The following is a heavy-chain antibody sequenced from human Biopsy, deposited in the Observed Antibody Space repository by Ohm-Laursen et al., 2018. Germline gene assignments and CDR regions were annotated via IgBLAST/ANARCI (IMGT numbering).Heavy chain of an antibody. CDR2: IYSSGST. J-gene: IGHJ3*02. CDR3: ARWTPEYDSSRYYLDAFDI. CDR1: GGSMTGYE. V-gene: IGHV4-4*07. D-gene: IGHD3-22*01. Sequence: SDTLSLTCSVSGGSMTGYEWSWIRQPAGKGLEWIGRIYSSGSTNYNPSRKSRVTLSMDTSKRQFSLKLSFVTAADTAVYYCARWTPEYDSSRYYLDAFDIWGQGTKVTVSS.